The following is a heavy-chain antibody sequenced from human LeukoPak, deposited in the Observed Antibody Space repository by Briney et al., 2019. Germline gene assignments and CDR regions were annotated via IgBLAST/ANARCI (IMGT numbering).Heavy chain of an antibody. Sequence: HPGGSLRLSCAAAGFTFNNYAMSWVRQAPGKGLKWVSGISSGGSTYYADSVKGRFTISRDNSKNTLFLQMNSLRAEDTAVYYCAKDTYSSSPYYFDYWGQGTLVTVSS. J-gene: IGHJ4*02. D-gene: IGHD6-6*01. CDR1: GFTFNNYA. CDR2: ISSGGST. V-gene: IGHV3-23*01. CDR3: AKDTYSSSPYYFDY.